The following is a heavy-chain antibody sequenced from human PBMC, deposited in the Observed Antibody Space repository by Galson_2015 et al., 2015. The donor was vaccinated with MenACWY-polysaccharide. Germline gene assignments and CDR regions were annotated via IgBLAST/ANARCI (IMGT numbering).Heavy chain of an antibody. D-gene: IGHD5-12*01. CDR2: ISGSGGST. J-gene: IGHJ4*02. CDR1: GFTFSSYA. V-gene: IGHV3-23*01. CDR3: AKLLGVATEYYFDY. Sequence: SMRLSCAASGFTFSSYAMSWVRQAPGKGLEWVSAISGSGGSTYYADSVKGRSTISRDNSKNTLYLQMNSLRAEDTAVYYCAKLLGVATEYYFDYWGQGTLVTVSS.